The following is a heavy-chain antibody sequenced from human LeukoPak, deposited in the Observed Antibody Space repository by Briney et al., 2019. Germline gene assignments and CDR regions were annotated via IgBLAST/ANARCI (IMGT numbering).Heavy chain of an antibody. CDR2: IYTSGST. D-gene: IGHD6-13*01. V-gene: IGHV4-61*02. CDR3: AREYPGIAAAGKGSFDY. Sequence: PSETLSLTCTVSGGSISSGSYYWSWIRQPAGKGLEWIGRIYTSGSTNYNPSLKSRVTISVDTSKNQFSLKLSSVTAADTAVYYCAREYPGIAAAGKGSFDYWGHGTLVTVSS. J-gene: IGHJ4*01. CDR1: GGSISSGSYY.